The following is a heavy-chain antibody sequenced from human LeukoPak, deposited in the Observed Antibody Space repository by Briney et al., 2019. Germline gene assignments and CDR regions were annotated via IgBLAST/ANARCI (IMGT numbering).Heavy chain of an antibody. V-gene: IGHV3-53*04. CDR3: GCESYYGYGMGF. CDR2: ISSGDDT. CDR1: GFTFSSNA. J-gene: IGHJ6*02. D-gene: IGHD3-10*01. Sequence: PGGSLRLSCAASGFTFSSNAMSWVRQAPGKGLEWVSVISSGDDTYYEDSVVGGCTISSHNTKNTLFLQRNILSAEDAAVYYCGCESYYGYGMGFWGQGTTVTVSS.